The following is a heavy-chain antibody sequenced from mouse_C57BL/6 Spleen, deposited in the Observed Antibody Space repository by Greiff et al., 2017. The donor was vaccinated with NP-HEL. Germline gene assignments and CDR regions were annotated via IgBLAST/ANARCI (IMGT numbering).Heavy chain of an antibody. Sequence: QVQLQQPGAELVKPGASVKLSCKASGYTFTSYWMQWVKQRPGQGLEWIGEIDPSDSYTNYNQKFQGKATLTVDTSSSTAYMQLSSLTSEDSAVYYCATRDGSRFAYWGQGTLVTVSA. CDR3: ATRDGSRFAY. CDR1: GYTFTSYW. J-gene: IGHJ3*01. V-gene: IGHV1-50*01. D-gene: IGHD1-1*01. CDR2: IDPSDSYT.